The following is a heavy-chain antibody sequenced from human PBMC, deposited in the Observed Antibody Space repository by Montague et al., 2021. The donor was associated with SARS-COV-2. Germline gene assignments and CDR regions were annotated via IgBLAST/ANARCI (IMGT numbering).Heavy chain of an antibody. Sequence: SETLSLTCTVSGGPISDYYWSWIRQSPGRGLEWIGYIYNSGSTDYSPSLKSRVTISLDTSKNQFSLKLTSVTAADTAVYYCAREGGYDTYCLDYWGPGTMVTVSS. J-gene: IGHJ4*02. CDR3: AREGGYDTYCLDY. D-gene: IGHD6-13*01. V-gene: IGHV4-59*12. CDR2: IYNSGST. CDR1: GGPISDYY.